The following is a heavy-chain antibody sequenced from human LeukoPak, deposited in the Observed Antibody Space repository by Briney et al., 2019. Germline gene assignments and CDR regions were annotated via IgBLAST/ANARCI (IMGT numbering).Heavy chain of an antibody. D-gene: IGHD3-10*01. J-gene: IGHJ4*02. CDR3: ARSYGSGSYLLDY. CDR1: GFTFSSYS. CDR2: ISSSSSYI. Sequence: SGGSLRLSCVASGFTFSSYSMNWVRQAPGKGLEWVSSISSSSSYIYYADSVKGRFTISRDNAKNSLYLQMNSLRAEDTAVYYCARSYGSGSYLLDYWGQGTLVTVSS. V-gene: IGHV3-21*01.